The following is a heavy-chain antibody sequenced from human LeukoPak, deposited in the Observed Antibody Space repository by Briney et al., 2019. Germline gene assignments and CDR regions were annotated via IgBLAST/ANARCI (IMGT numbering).Heavy chain of an antibody. CDR2: ISYSGGT. V-gene: IGHV4-59*01. Sequence: SETLFLTCTVSGGSISSYYWSWIRQPPGKGLEWIGYISYSGGTNYNPSLKSRVTILVDTSKNQFSLKLSSVTAADTAVYYCARMYYDYVWGSYRSYYFDYWGQGTLVTVSS. D-gene: IGHD3-16*02. CDR3: ARMYYDYVWGSYRSYYFDY. J-gene: IGHJ4*02. CDR1: GGSISSYY.